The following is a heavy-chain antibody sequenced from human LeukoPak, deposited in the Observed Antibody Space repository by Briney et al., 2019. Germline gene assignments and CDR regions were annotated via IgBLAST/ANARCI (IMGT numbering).Heavy chain of an antibody. CDR2: INSDGSST. CDR1: GFTFSSYW. Sequence: GGSLRLSGAASGFTFSSYWMHWVRQAPGKGLVWVSRINSDGSSTSYADSVKGRFTISRDNAKNTLYLQMNSLRAEDTAVYYCARGFTMVRGVMDYWGQGTLVTVSS. V-gene: IGHV3-74*01. D-gene: IGHD3-10*01. CDR3: ARGFTMVRGVMDY. J-gene: IGHJ4*02.